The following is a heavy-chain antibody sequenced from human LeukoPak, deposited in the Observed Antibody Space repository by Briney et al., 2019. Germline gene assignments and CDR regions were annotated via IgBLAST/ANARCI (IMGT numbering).Heavy chain of an antibody. V-gene: IGHV4-30-4*08. CDR1: GGSISSGDYY. CDR3: ARDGRYSSSWYYMDV. D-gene: IGHD6-13*01. Sequence: PSQTLSLTCTVSGGSISSGDYYWSWIRQPPGKGLEWFGYIYYSGSTYYNPSLKSRVTISVDTSKNQFSLKLSSVTAADTAVYYCARDGRYSSSWYYMDVWGKGTTVTVSS. J-gene: IGHJ6*03. CDR2: IYYSGST.